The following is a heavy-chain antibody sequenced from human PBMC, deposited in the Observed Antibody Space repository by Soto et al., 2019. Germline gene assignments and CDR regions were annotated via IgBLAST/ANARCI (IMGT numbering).Heavy chain of an antibody. CDR3: ARGVGNYDYAMDV. CDR2: IWYDGSIK. J-gene: IGHJ6*02. D-gene: IGHD7-27*01. Sequence: QVQVVESGGGVVQPGRSLRLSCSASGFTFSSHGMHWVRQAPGKGLEWVAVIWYDGSIKYYADSVKGRFTISRDNSRNTLYLQMNSLRAEDRAVYFCARGVGNYDYAMDVWGQGTTVTVSS. CDR1: GFTFSSHG. V-gene: IGHV3-33*01.